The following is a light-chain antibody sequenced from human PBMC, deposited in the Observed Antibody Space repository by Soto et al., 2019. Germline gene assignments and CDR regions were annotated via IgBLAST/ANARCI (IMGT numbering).Light chain of an antibody. CDR1: QSVSSNY. CDR2: GAS. J-gene: IGKJ3*01. Sequence: EIVLTQSPGTLSLSPGERATLSCRASQSVSSNYLAWYQQKPGQAPRLLIYGASSRATGIPDRFSGSGSGTDFTLTISRLEPEDFAVYFCQQSDNSPTIFTFGPGTKVDFK. CDR3: QQSDNSPTIFT. V-gene: IGKV3-20*01.